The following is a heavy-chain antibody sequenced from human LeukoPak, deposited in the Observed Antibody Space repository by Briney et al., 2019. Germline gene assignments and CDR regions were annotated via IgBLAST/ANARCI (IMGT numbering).Heavy chain of an antibody. V-gene: IGHV1-8*01. J-gene: IGHJ4*02. D-gene: IGHD1-14*01. CDR2: MSPNSGDT. Sequence: GASVKVSCKASGYTFASYDINWVRQATGQGLEWMGWMSPNSGDTGYAQKFQGRVTMTRNTSISTAYLGLSSLRSEDTAMYYCARDSFGIDYWGQGTLVTVSS. CDR1: GYTFASYD. CDR3: ARDSFGIDY.